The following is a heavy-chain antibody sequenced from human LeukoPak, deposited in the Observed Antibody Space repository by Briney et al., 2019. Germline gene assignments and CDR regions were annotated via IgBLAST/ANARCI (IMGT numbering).Heavy chain of an antibody. J-gene: IGHJ4*02. V-gene: IGHV3-23*01. CDR2: ISGSGGST. CDR3: AKYPGSGYYYDY. Sequence: GGSLRLSCAASGFTFSSYAISWVRQAPGKGLEWVSAISGSGGSTYYADSVKGRFTISRDNSKNTLYLQMNSLRAEDTAVYYCAKYPGSGYYYDYWGQGTLVTVSS. D-gene: IGHD3-3*01. CDR1: GFTFSSYA.